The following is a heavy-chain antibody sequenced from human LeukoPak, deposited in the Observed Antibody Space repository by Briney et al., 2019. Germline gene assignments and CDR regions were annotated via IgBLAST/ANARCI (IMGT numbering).Heavy chain of an antibody. CDR2: FDPEDGET. CDR3: ATGEVGYCTNGVCYHYYYYMDV. Sequence: ASVKVSCKVSGYTLTELSMHWVRQAPGKGLEWMGGFDPEDGETIYAQKFQGRVTMTEDTSTDTAYMELSSLRSEDTAVYYCATGEVGYCTNGVCYHYYYYMDVWGKGTMVTVSS. V-gene: IGHV1-24*01. CDR1: GYTLTELS. J-gene: IGHJ6*03. D-gene: IGHD2-8*01.